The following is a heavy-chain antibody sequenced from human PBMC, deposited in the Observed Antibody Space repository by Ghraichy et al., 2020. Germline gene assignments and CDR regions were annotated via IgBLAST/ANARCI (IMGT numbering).Heavy chain of an antibody. D-gene: IGHD2-8*01. V-gene: IGHV4-61*01. CDR2: ISYTGST. CDR1: GGSVSSGFYY. Sequence: SETLSLTCTVSGGSVSSGFYYWSWIRQRPGKGLEWIGYISYTGSTNYNPSLKSRVTISVDTSQNQFSLKLSSVTAADTAGYYCAGERGVHYFDYWGQGTRVPGSS. CDR3: AGERGVHYFDY. J-gene: IGHJ4*02.